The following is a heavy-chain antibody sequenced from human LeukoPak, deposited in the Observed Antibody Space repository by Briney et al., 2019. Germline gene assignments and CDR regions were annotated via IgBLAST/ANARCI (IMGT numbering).Heavy chain of an antibody. CDR1: GFTFNNAW. CDR3: VTDRGSSGLDY. Sequence: GGSLRLSCAASGFTFNNAWMSWVRQAPGKGLEWVGRIKSKTDGGTTDYAAPVKGRFTISRDDSKNTLYLQMNSLRTEDTAMYYCVTDRGSSGLDYWGQGTLVTVSS. J-gene: IGHJ4*02. D-gene: IGHD3-16*01. V-gene: IGHV3-15*01. CDR2: IKSKTDGGTT.